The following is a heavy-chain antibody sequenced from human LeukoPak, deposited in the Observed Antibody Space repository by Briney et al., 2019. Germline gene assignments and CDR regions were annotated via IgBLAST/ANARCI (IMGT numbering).Heavy chain of an antibody. Sequence: YSFXXXWXXXVRXMPXKGLXXXGIIYPGDSDTRYSPSFQGQVTISADKSISTAYLQWSSLKASDTAMYYCARRLTGDHVYFDYWGQGTLVTVSS. D-gene: IGHD7-27*01. CDR2: IYPGDSDT. CDR3: ARRLTGDHVYFDY. J-gene: IGHJ4*02. CDR1: YSFXXXW. V-gene: IGHV5-51*01.